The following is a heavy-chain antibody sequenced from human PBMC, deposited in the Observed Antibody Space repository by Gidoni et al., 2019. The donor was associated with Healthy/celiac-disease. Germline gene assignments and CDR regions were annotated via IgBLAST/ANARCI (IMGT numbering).Heavy chain of an antibody. Sequence: EVQLVESGGGLVQPGRSLRLSCAASGFTFDDYAMHWGRQAPGKGLEWVSGISWNSGSIGYADSVKGRFTISRDNAKNSLYLQMNSLRAEDTALYYCAIHPDHVDTAMVYFDYWGQGTLVTVSS. CDR1: GFTFDDYA. D-gene: IGHD5-18*01. J-gene: IGHJ4*02. V-gene: IGHV3-9*01. CDR2: ISWNSGSI. CDR3: AIHPDHVDTAMVYFDY.